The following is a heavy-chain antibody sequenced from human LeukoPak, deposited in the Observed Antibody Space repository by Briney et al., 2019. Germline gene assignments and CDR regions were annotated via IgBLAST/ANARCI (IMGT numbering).Heavy chain of an antibody. J-gene: IGHJ3*02. CDR1: GFTFSSNT. CDR2: ISSSSSYI. Sequence: GGSLRLSCAASGFTFSSNTMNWVRQAPGKGLEWVSSISSSSSYIYHADSVKGRFTISKDNAKKSLYLQMNSLRAEDTAVYYCARGSRDCANGVCYAFDIWGQGTVVTVSS. CDR3: ARGSRDCANGVCYAFDI. D-gene: IGHD2-8*01. V-gene: IGHV3-21*01.